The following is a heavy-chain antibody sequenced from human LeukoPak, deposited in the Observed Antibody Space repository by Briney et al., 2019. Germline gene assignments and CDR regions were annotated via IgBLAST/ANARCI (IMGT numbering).Heavy chain of an antibody. J-gene: IGHJ4*02. D-gene: IGHD1-20*01. CDR1: GGSISSGDYY. CDR2: IYYSGST. CDR3: ASQYNWNRIDY. Sequence: SETLSLTCTVSGGSISSGDYYWRWIRQPPGKGLEWIGYIYYSGSTYYNPSLKSRVTISVDTSKNQFSLKLSSVTAADTAVYYCASQYNWNRIDYWGQGTLVTVSS. V-gene: IGHV4-30-4*08.